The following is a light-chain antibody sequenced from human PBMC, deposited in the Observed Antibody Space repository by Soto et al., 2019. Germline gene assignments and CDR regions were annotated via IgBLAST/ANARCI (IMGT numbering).Light chain of an antibody. V-gene: IGKV1-8*01. CDR2: AAS. J-gene: IGKJ2*01. Sequence: AIRMTQSPSSFSASPGDRVTITCRASQGISSYLAWYQQKPGKAPKLLIYAASTLQSRVPSRFSGSGSGTDFTLTISCLQTEDFATYYCQQYYSYPPYTFGQGTKLEIK. CDR3: QQYYSYPPYT. CDR1: QGISSY.